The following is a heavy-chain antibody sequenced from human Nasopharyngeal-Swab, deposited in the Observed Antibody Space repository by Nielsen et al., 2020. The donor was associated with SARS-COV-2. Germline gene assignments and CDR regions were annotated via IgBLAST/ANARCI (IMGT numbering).Heavy chain of an antibody. D-gene: IGHD1-26*01. CDR1: GFTFSSYG. V-gene: IGHV3-33*01. CDR3: ARDGMVGATGVDY. CDR2: IWYDGSNK. Sequence: GESLTISCAASGFTFSSYGMHWVRQAPGKGLEWVAVIWYDGSNKYYADSVKGRFTISRDNSKNTLYLQMNSLRAEDTAVYYCARDGMVGATGVDYWGQGTLVTVSS. J-gene: IGHJ4*02.